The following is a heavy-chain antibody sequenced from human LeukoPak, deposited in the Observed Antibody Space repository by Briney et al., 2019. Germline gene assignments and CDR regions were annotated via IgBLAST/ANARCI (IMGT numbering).Heavy chain of an antibody. Sequence: SGPALVHLTQTLTLTCNFSGFSVSTGAMGGSGIRQLPGKDLEWLARIDWDDDKFYSTSLKTRLTISKDTSKNQVVLTMTNMDPVDTATYYCARISRLYYFDYWGQGTLVTVSS. J-gene: IGHJ4*02. CDR1: GFSVSTGAMG. CDR3: ARISRLYYFDY. CDR2: IDWDDDK. V-gene: IGHV2-70*04.